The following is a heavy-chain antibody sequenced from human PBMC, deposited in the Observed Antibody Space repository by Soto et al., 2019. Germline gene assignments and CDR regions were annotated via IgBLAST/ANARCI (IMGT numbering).Heavy chain of an antibody. V-gene: IGHV4-39*01. Sequence: PSETLSLTCKVSGGSISSSSYYWGWIRQPPGKGLEYIGSIHYSGSTYYNPSLKSRVTISVDTSKSQFSLKLNSVTAADTAVYYCARLDSSSWYYFDYWGQGTLVTVSS. CDR3: ARLDSSSWYYFDY. CDR1: GGSISSSSYY. J-gene: IGHJ4*02. CDR2: IHYSGST. D-gene: IGHD6-13*01.